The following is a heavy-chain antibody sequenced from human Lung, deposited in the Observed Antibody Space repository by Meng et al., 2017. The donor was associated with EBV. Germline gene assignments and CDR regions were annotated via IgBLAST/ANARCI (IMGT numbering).Heavy chain of an antibody. CDR2: IYDSGST. Sequence: RRQQWGAGLLKPSETLSLTCTVSGGSIRFGDYYWSWIRQPPGKGLEWIGYIYDSGSTSYNPSLMSRVTISVDTSRNQFSLKLTSVTAADTAVYYCAREYSSSSGLPGPWGQGTLVTVSS. CDR1: GGSIRFGDYY. D-gene: IGHD6-6*01. CDR3: AREYSSSSGLPGP. J-gene: IGHJ5*02. V-gene: IGHV4-30-4*08.